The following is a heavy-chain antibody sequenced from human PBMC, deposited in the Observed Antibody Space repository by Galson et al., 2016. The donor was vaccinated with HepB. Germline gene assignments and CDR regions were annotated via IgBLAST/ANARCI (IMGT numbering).Heavy chain of an antibody. D-gene: IGHD1-26*01. CDR2: INPSGGST. CDR3: AREGATSIGGFGY. CDR1: GYTFTSYY. J-gene: IGHJ4*02. V-gene: IGHV1-46*01. Sequence: SVKVSCKASGYTFTSYYMHWVRQAPGQGLEWMGIINPSGGSTSYAQNFQGRVTMTRDTSTSTVYMELSSLRSEDSAMYYCAREGATSIGGFGYWGQGTLVTCSS.